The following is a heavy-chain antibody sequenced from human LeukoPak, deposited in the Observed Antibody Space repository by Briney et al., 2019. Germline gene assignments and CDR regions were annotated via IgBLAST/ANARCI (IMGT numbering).Heavy chain of an antibody. CDR3: AKHIYYDFWSGYGY. V-gene: IGHV3-23*01. CDR2: ISGSGGST. Sequence: GGSLRLSCAASGFTLSNAYMSWVRQAPGKGLEWVSAISGSGGSTYYADSVKGRFTISRDNSKNTLYLQMNSLRAEDTAVYYCAKHIYYDFWSGYGYWGLGTLVTVSS. CDR1: GFTLSNAY. D-gene: IGHD3-3*01. J-gene: IGHJ4*02.